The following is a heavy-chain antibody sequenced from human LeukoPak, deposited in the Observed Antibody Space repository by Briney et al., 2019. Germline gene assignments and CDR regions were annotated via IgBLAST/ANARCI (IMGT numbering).Heavy chain of an antibody. CDR1: GGTFSSYA. CDR2: IIPIFGTA. Sequence: ASVKVSCKASGGTFSSYAISWVRQAPGQGLEWMGGIIPIFGTANYAQKFQGRVTTTADESTSTAYMELSSLRSEDTAVYYCARVRHYGSGSTPAYGMDVWGQGTTVTVSS. V-gene: IGHV1-69*13. J-gene: IGHJ6*02. CDR3: ARVRHYGSGSTPAYGMDV. D-gene: IGHD3-10*01.